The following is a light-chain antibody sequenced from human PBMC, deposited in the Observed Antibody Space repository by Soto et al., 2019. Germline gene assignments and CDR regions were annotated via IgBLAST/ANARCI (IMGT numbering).Light chain of an antibody. J-gene: IGKJ2*01. CDR1: QTVRNSY. CDR2: GTS. CDR3: QQYDGSGAQFT. Sequence: LVLTQSPGTLSLSPGERATLSCRASQTVRNSYLAWYQQKLGQPPRLVLYGTSNRATGIPARFSGRGSGTDFSLIISGLEPEDAAMYFCQQYDGSGAQFTFGQGTKLEIK. V-gene: IGKV3-20*01.